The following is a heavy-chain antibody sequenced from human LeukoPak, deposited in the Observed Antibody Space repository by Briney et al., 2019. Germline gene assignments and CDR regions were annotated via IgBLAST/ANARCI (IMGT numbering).Heavy chain of an antibody. Sequence: PSETLSLTCAVYGGSFSGYYWSWIRQPPGKGLEWIGEINQSGSTNYNNYNPSLKSRVTISVDTSKNQFSLKLSSVTAADTAVYYCASLMRDPWGQGTLVTVSS. V-gene: IGHV4-34*01. CDR2: INQSGSTNYN. CDR3: ASLMRDP. CDR1: GGSFSGYY. J-gene: IGHJ5*02.